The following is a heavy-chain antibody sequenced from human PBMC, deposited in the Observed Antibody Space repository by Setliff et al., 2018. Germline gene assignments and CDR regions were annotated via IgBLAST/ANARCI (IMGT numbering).Heavy chain of an antibody. CDR1: GGSFSDYY. CDR2: INHSGST. V-gene: IGHV4-34*01. Sequence: PSETLSLTCAAHGGSFSDYYWTWIRQPPGKGLEWIGEINHSGSTKYSPSLESRVTMSVDPSKNQLSLKVTSVTAADTAVYYCARGRKVAARLLDSWGRGTLVTVSS. CDR3: ARGRKVAARLLDS. J-gene: IGHJ4*02. D-gene: IGHD6-6*01.